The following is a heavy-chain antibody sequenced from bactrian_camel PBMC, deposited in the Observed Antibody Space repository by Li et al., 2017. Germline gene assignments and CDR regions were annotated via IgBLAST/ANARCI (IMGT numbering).Heavy chain of an antibody. V-gene: IGHV3S6*01. CDR1: GFPFSNYY. D-gene: IGHD6*01. CDR3: VARSPYGRAWLKACHIPPVESDFRY. J-gene: IGHJ6*01. Sequence: VQLVESGGTLVQPGGSLTLSCAASGFPFSNYYMTWVRQAPGKKLEWVSTISPDGRHSYYSDSVKGRFTISPDNAKTTVYLHMDNLKPEDTAMYYCVARSPYGRAWLKACHIPPVESDFRYWGQGTQVTVS. CDR2: ISPDGRHS.